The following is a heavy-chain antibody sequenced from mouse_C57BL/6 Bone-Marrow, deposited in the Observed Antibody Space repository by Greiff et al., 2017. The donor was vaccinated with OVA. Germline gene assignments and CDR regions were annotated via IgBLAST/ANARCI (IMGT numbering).Heavy chain of an antibody. CDR2: SRNKANDYTT. CDR1: GFTFSDFY. V-gene: IGHV7-1*01. J-gene: IGHJ1*03. CDR3: ARDDYYWYFDV. Sequence: EVKLVESGGGLVQSGRSLRLSCATSGFTFSDFYMEWVRQAPGKGLEWIAASRNKANDYTTEYSASVKCRFIVSRDTSQSILYLQMNALRAEDTAIYYCARDDYYWYFDVWGTGTTVTVSS.